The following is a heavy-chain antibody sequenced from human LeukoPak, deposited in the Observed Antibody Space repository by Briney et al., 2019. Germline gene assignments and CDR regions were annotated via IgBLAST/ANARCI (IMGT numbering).Heavy chain of an antibody. V-gene: IGHV3-48*01. Sequence: GGSLRLSCAASGFTFSSFGMNWVRQAPGKGLEWISYISISSSTIYYADSVKGRFTISRDNAKNSLYLQMNSLRAEDTAVYYCARAHGGYPFDYWGQGTLVTVSS. CDR2: ISISSSTI. CDR1: GFTFSSFG. CDR3: ARAHGGYPFDY. J-gene: IGHJ4*02. D-gene: IGHD2-15*01.